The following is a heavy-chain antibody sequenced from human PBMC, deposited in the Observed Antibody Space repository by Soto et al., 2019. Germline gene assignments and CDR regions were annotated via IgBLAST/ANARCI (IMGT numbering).Heavy chain of an antibody. V-gene: IGHV1-69*12. J-gene: IGHJ6*02. Sequence: QVQLVQSGAEVKKPGSSVKVSCKASGGTFSSYAISWVRQAPGQGLEWMGGIIPIFDTADYAQKFQGRVTITADESTNTAYIERSSLSSEDTAVYYCAGHSSGVPGYYYGMDVWGQGTTVTVSS. D-gene: IGHD3-22*01. CDR3: AGHSSGVPGYYYGMDV. CDR2: IIPIFDTA. CDR1: GGTFSSYA.